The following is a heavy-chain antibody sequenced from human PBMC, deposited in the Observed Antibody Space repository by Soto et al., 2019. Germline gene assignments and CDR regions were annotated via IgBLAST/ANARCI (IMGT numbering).Heavy chain of an antibody. J-gene: IGHJ5*02. CDR2: IYHGWST. D-gene: IGHD3-22*01. V-gene: IGHV4-38-2*01. Sequence: SETLSVTCAVSGYSISSGYYWGCLRQPPGKGLEWIGSIYHGWSTYYNPSLNSRVTLSIDMTNNHVPLILNSVTAADTAVYYCARVGPWVPYYYDSSPYTFENWFDPWGQGTLVTVSS. CDR3: ARVGPWVPYYYDSSPYTFENWFDP. CDR1: GYSISSGYY.